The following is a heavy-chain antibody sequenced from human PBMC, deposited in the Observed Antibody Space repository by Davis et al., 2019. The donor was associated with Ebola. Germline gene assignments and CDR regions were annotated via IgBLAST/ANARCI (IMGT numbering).Heavy chain of an antibody. V-gene: IGHV4-34*01. CDR1: GGFFSDYF. CDR2: ISHGGVS. CDR3: ARTAKTSVSDSGLGYTYFDP. Sequence: SETLSLTCAVYGGFFSDYFWSWIRRSPGKGLEWIGKISHGGVSDYNPSLRSRVTISVDTSRDQFSLKMNPVTAADTAVYYCARTAKTSVSDSGLGYTYFDPWSQGTLVTVSS. J-gene: IGHJ5*02. D-gene: IGHD1-1*01.